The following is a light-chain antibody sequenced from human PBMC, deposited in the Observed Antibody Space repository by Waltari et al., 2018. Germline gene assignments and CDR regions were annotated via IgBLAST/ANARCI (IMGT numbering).Light chain of an antibody. J-gene: IGLJ1*01. V-gene: IGLV2-8*01. CDR3: SSYAGNYIYV. CDR2: GVS. CDR1: SSDIGFFNF. Sequence: QSALTQPPSASGSPGQSVTISCTGTSSDIGFFNFVSWYQQPPGKAPKVLIFGVSNRPSGVPDRFSGSKSGNTASLTVSGLQAEDEADYYCSSYAGNYIYVFGTGTKVTVL.